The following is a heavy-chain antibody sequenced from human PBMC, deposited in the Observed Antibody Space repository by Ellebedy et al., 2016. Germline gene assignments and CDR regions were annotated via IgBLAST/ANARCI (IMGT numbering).Heavy chain of an antibody. CDR1: GLTFSTYW. Sequence: GESLKISCTVSGLTFSTYWMTWGRQAPGKGLEWVANIKPDGSERHYVDSVDGRFTISRDNAKNSMYLQMNSLRVEDTAVYYCSSGGHMDVWGQGTTVTVSS. D-gene: IGHD3-10*01. CDR2: IKPDGSER. J-gene: IGHJ6*02. CDR3: SSGGHMDV. V-gene: IGHV3-7*03.